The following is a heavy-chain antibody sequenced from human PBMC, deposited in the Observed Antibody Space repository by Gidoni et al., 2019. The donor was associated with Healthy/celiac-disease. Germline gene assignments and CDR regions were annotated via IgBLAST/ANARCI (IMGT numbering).Heavy chain of an antibody. CDR1: GFTLSSYW. V-gene: IGHV3-7*04. J-gene: IGHJ4*02. Sequence: EVQLVESGGGLVQPGGSLRLSCAASGFTLSSYWMSWVRQAPGKGLEWVANIKQDGSEKYYVDSVKGRFTISRDNAKNSLYLQMNSLRAEDTAVYYCARGIAAAGPAGFDYWGQGTLVTVSS. CDR3: ARGIAAAGPAGFDY. D-gene: IGHD6-13*01. CDR2: IKQDGSEK.